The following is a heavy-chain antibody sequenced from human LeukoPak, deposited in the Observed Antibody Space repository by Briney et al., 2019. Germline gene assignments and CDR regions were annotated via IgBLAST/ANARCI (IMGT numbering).Heavy chain of an antibody. CDR2: PYYRSKWSN. D-gene: IGHD3-10*01. J-gene: IGHJ4*02. V-gene: IGHV6-1*01. CDR3: ARDSARGYGSGSRVDY. CDR1: GDSVSSTSAA. Sequence: SQTLSLTCAISGDSVSSTSAAWNWISQSPSGGLEWLGRPYYRSKWSNDYAISVRSRITINRDTSKNQFALQLNSVTPEDTAVYYCARDSARGYGSGSRVDYWGQGTLVTVSS.